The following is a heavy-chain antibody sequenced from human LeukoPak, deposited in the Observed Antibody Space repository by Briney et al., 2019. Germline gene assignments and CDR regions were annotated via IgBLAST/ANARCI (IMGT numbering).Heavy chain of an antibody. CDR2: ISGSGANT. J-gene: IGHJ4*02. D-gene: IGHD2-15*01. CDR3: AKGRALEVVAAFNY. CDR1: GFTFSSYA. Sequence: PGGSLRLSCAASGFTFSSYAMGWVRQAPGKGLEWVSAISGSGANTYYADSVKGRFTIPRDNSKNTLSLQMNTLRTDDTAVYYCAKGRALEVVAAFNYWGQGTVVTVSS. V-gene: IGHV3-23*01.